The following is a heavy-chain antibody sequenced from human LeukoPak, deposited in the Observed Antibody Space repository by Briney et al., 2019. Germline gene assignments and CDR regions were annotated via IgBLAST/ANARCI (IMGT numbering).Heavy chain of an antibody. V-gene: IGHV3-21*01. J-gene: IGHJ4*02. Sequence: GGSLRPSCAASGFTFSSYSMDWVRQAPGKGLEWVSSISGSSNYIYYADSVKGRFTISRDNAKSSLYLQMNSLRVEDTAVYYCTRETRRGSGWASSDFDSWGQGTLVTVSS. CDR3: TRETRRGSGWASSDFDS. CDR1: GFTFSSYS. CDR2: ISGSSNYI. D-gene: IGHD6-19*01.